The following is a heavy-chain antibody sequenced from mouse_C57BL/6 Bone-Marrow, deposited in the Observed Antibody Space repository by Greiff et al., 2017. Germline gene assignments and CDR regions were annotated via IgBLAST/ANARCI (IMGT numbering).Heavy chain of an antibody. D-gene: IGHD2-3*01. CDR3: AREGWLLRVDYAMDY. Sequence: DVHLVEPGPGLVIPSQSLSLTCSVTGYSITSGYYWNWIRQFPGNKLEWMGYISYDGSNNYNPSLKNRISITRDTSTNQFCLKFDSVTTEDTATYYCAREGWLLRVDYAMDYWGQGTSVTVSS. CDR2: ISYDGSN. J-gene: IGHJ4*01. CDR1: GYSITSGYY. V-gene: IGHV3-6*01.